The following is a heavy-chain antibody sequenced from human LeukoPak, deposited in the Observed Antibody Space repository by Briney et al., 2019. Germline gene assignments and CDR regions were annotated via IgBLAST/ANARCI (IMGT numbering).Heavy chain of an antibody. CDR1: GYTFTSYG. CDR3: ARAFIGHYYDSSGYYYGMGWFDP. J-gene: IGHJ5*02. V-gene: IGHV1-18*01. CDR2: ISAYNGNT. D-gene: IGHD3-22*01. Sequence: ASVKVSCKASGYTFTSYGISWVRQAPGQGLEWMGWISAYNGNTNYAQKLQGRVTMTTDTSTSTAYMELRSLRSDDTAVYYCARAFIGHYYDSSGYYYGMGWFDPWGQGTLVTVSS.